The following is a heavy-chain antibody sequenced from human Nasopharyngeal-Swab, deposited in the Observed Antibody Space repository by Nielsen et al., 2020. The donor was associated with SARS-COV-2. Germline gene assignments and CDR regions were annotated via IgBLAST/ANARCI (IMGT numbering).Heavy chain of an antibody. J-gene: IGHJ3*02. D-gene: IGHD6-25*01. Sequence: GGSLRLSCAASGFTVSSNYMSWVRQAPGKGLEWVSVIYSGGSTYYADSVKGRFTISRHNSKNTLYLQMNSLRAEDTAAYYCATYPRHDAFDIWGQGTMVTVSS. V-gene: IGHV3-53*04. CDR1: GFTVSSNY. CDR2: IYSGGST. CDR3: ATYPRHDAFDI.